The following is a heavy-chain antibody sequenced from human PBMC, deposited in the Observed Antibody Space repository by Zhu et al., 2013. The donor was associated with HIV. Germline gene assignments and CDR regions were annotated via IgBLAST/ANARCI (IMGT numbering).Heavy chain of an antibody. V-gene: IGHV1-24*01. CDR2: LHPENGET. Sequence: QVQLIQSGAEVKKPGASVKVSCKVSGYTLDELCIHWVRQAPGEGLEWMGGLHPENGETLYAHKFLGRVTMSEDTSTDTAFVEVTSLSFEDTAMYFCATVHPASRSYPYGLDVWGQGTTVTVSS. D-gene: IGHD3-16*02. CDR1: GYTLDELC. CDR3: ATVHPASRSYPYGLDV. J-gene: IGHJ6*02.